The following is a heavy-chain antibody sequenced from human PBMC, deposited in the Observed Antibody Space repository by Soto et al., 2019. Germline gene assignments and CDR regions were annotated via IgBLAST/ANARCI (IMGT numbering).Heavy chain of an antibody. D-gene: IGHD1-1*01. CDR3: AAELTTGTDHYYYYGMDV. Sequence: SVKVSCKASGYTFTGYYMQWVRQARGQRLEWIGWIVVGSGNTNYAQKFQERVTITRDMSTSTAYMELSSLRSEDTAVYYCAAELTTGTDHYYYYGMDVWGQGTTVTVSS. CDR1: GYTFTGYY. J-gene: IGHJ6*02. CDR2: IVVGSGNT. V-gene: IGHV1-58*02.